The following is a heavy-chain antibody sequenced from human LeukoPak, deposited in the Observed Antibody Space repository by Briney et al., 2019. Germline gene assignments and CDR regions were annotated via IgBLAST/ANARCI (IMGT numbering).Heavy chain of an antibody. CDR1: GGTFSDST. J-gene: IGHJ4*02. V-gene: IGHV1-69*05. Sequence: SVKVSCKVSGGTFSDSTLSWVRQVPGQGLEWMGGIISISGSPNYAQRFQGRVTFTTDEFTSTAYMELRSLTSEDTAVYYCAGDFQAARLHMFEFWGQGSLVTVSS. CDR2: IISISGSP. CDR3: AGDFQAARLHMFEF. D-gene: IGHD6-6*01.